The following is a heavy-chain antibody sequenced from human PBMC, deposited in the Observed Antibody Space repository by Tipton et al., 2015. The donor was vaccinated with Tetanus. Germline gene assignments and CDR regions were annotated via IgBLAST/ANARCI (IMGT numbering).Heavy chain of an antibody. CDR1: GGSISRFY. CDR3: TVPYGDYDYWYFDL. Sequence: LSLTCTISGGSISRFYWGWIRQPPGKGLEWIGRIRSKAYSYATSYAASVKGRFTISRDDSKNTAYLQMNTLKTEDTAVYYCTVPYGDYDYWYFDLWGRGTLVTVSS. V-gene: IGHV3-73*01. J-gene: IGHJ2*01. CDR2: IRSKAYSYAT. D-gene: IGHD4-17*01.